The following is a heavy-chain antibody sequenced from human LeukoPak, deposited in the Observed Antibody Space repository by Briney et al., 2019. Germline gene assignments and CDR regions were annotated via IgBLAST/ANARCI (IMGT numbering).Heavy chain of an antibody. J-gene: IGHJ4*02. CDR3: AFATYYYDSSGYYHFDY. CDR1: GGTFSSYA. D-gene: IGHD3-22*01. Sequence: ASVKVSCKASGGTFSSYAISWVRQAPGQGLEWMGGIIPIFGTANYAQKFQGRVTITADKSTSTAYMELSSLRSEDTAVYYCAFATYYYDSSGYYHFDYWGQGTPDTVSS. V-gene: IGHV1-69*06. CDR2: IIPIFGTA.